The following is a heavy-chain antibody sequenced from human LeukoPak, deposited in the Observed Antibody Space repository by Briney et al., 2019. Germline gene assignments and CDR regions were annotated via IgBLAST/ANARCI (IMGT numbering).Heavy chain of an antibody. CDR1: GFTFSDYN. Sequence: PGGSLRLSCAASGFTFSDYNMNWVRQAPGKGLEWVSYISSTSSTTYYADSVRGRFTISRDNSKNTLYLQMNSLRAEDTAVYYCARGDGYNYWDCWGQGTLVTVSS. J-gene: IGHJ4*02. V-gene: IGHV3-48*01. CDR3: ARGDGYNYWDC. CDR2: ISSTSSTT. D-gene: IGHD5-24*01.